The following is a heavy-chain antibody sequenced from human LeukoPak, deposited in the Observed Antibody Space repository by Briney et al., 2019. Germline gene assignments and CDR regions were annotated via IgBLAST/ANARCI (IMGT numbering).Heavy chain of an antibody. Sequence: ASVKVSCKASGYTFTSYDINWVRQATGQGLEWMGWMNPNSGNTGYAQKFQGRVTMTRNTSISTAYMELSSLRSEDTAVYYCARVADYYDSSGYYPLGYWGQGTLVTVSS. D-gene: IGHD3-22*01. J-gene: IGHJ4*02. CDR2: MNPNSGNT. CDR3: ARVADYYDSSGYYPLGY. V-gene: IGHV1-8*01. CDR1: GYTFTSYD.